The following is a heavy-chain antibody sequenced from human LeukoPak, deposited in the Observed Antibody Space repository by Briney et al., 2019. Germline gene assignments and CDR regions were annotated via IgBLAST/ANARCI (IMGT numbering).Heavy chain of an antibody. Sequence: GGSLRLSCAASRFTFSSYWMSWVRQAPGKGLEWVANIKQDGSEKYYVDSVKGRFTISRDNAKNSLYLQMNSLRAEDTAVYYCARDPQDSSSWYFDYWGQGTLVTVSS. CDR1: RFTFSSYW. V-gene: IGHV3-7*01. D-gene: IGHD6-13*01. J-gene: IGHJ4*02. CDR3: ARDPQDSSSWYFDY. CDR2: IKQDGSEK.